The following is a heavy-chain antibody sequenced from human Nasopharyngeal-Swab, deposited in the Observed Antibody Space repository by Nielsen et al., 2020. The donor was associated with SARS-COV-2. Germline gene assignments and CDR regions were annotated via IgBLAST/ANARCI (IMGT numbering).Heavy chain of an antibody. V-gene: IGHV4-39*02. CDR3: ARDDVYCSSTSCYRAPLNY. Sequence: WIRQPPGKGLEWIGSIYYSGSTYYNPSHKSRVTISVDTSKNQFSLKLSSVTAADTAVYYCARDDVYCSSTSCYRAPLNYWGQGTLVTVSS. J-gene: IGHJ4*02. CDR2: IYYSGST. D-gene: IGHD2-2*01.